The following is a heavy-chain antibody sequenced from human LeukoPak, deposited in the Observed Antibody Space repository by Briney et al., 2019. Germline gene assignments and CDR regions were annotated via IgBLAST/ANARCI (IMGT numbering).Heavy chain of an antibody. J-gene: IGHJ5*02. CDR1: GYSISSGYY. CDR3: ARDHNQYYYGSGVSGGWFDP. Sequence: SETLSLTCTVSGYSISSGYYWGWIRQPPGKGLEWIGSIYHSGSTYYNPSLKSRVTISIDTSKNQFSLKLNFVTAADTAVYYCARDHNQYYYGSGVSGGWFDPWGQGTLVTVSS. CDR2: IYHSGST. D-gene: IGHD3-10*01. V-gene: IGHV4-38-2*02.